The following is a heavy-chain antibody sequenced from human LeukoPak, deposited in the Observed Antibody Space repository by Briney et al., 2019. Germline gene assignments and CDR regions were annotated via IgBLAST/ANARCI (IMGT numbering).Heavy chain of an antibody. D-gene: IGHD1-26*01. V-gene: IGHV1-2*02. CDR2: INPTSGVT. Sequence: ASVKVSCKASGYTFSGSYMHWVRQAPGQGLEWMGWINPTSGVTKYAEKFQGRVIMTRDTSINTGYMEMSILRSDDMAVYYCVRDMYSGTYGHWGQGTLVTVSS. CDR1: GYTFSGSY. J-gene: IGHJ4*02. CDR3: VRDMYSGTYGH.